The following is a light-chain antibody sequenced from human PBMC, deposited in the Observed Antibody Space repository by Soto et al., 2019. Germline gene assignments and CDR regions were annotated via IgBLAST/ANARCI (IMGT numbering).Light chain of an antibody. J-gene: IGLJ3*02. CDR3: TSYTGTNTRGV. Sequence: QSALTQPASVSGSPGQSITISCTGTTSDIGAYNFVSWYQQHPGKAPKLMIYDVTNRPSGVSNRFSGSKSGNTASLTISGLQAEDEADYYCTSYTGTNTRGVFGGGTQLTVL. CDR2: DVT. V-gene: IGLV2-14*01. CDR1: TSDIGAYNF.